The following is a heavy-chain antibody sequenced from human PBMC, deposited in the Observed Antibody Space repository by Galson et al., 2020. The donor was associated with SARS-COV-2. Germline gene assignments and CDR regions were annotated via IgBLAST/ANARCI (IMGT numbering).Heavy chain of an antibody. D-gene: IGHD4-17*01. CDR3: ASYGGNSFPYYGMDV. V-gene: IGHV3-9*01. CDR1: GFTFDDYA. Sequence: SLRLSCAASGFTFDDYAMHWVRQAPGKGLEWVSGISGNSGSIGYADSGKGRFTISRDNAKNSLYLQMNSLRAEDTALYYCASYGGNSFPYYGMDVWGQGTTVTVSS. J-gene: IGHJ6*02. CDR2: ISGNSGSI.